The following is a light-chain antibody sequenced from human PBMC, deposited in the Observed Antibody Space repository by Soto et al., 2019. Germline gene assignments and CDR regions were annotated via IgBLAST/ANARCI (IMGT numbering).Light chain of an antibody. CDR3: QQYGNSRGT. V-gene: IGKV3-20*01. CDR2: GAS. J-gene: IGKJ1*01. Sequence: EIVLTQSPGTLSLSPGDRATLSCRASQSVSSSYLAWYQQEPGRAPRLLIYGASSRATGIPDRFSGSGSGTDFTLTISGLEPEDFAVYYCQQYGNSRGTFGQGTKVDIK. CDR1: QSVSSSY.